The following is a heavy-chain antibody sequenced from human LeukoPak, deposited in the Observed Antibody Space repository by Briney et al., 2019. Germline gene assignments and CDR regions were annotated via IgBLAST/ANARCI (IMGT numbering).Heavy chain of an antibody. J-gene: IGHJ4*01. CDR3: AREGSGYTYGRGSYFDY. CDR2: INPNSGDT. V-gene: IGHV1-2*06. D-gene: IGHD5-18*01. Sequence: ASVKVSCKASGYTLTVYYIHWVRQAPGQGLEWMGRINPNSGDTNFAQKFQGRVTMTRDTSISTAYMDLSGLRPDDTAIYYCAREGSGYTYGRGSYFDYWGHGILVTVSS. CDR1: GYTLTVYY.